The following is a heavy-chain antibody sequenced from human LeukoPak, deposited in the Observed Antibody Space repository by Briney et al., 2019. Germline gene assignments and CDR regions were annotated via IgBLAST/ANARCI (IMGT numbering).Heavy chain of an antibody. J-gene: IGHJ3*02. V-gene: IGHV5-51*01. Sequence: GESLQISCKASGYTFSTSWIGWVRQMLGKGLEWMGIIYPGDSDTRYSPSFQGQVTISVDRSITTAYLQWSSLKASDTAMYYCTRNRVGVLEWLSRWDAFDIWGQGTMVTVST. CDR3: TRNRVGVLEWLSRWDAFDI. D-gene: IGHD3-3*01. CDR2: IYPGDSDT. CDR1: GYTFSTSW.